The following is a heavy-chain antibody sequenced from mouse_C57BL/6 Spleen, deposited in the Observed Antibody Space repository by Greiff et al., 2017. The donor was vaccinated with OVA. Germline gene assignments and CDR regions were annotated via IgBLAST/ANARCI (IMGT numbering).Heavy chain of an antibody. V-gene: IGHV1-69*01. D-gene: IGHD1-1*01. CDR1: GYTFTSYW. CDR2: IDPSDSYT. J-gene: IGHJ4*01. CDR3: ARKLYDYAMDY. Sequence: VQLQQPGAELVMPGASVKLSCKASGYTFTSYWMHWVKQRPGQGLEWIGEIDPSDSYTNYNQKFKGKSTLTVDKSSGTAYMQLSSLTSEDSAVYYCARKLYDYAMDYWGQGTSVTVSS.